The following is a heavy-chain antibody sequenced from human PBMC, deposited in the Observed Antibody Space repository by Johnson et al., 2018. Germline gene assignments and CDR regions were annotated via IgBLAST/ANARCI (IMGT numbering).Heavy chain of an antibody. V-gene: IGHV4-39*07. CDR3: ARDRGGFRGNYFFDF. CDR1: GGSVSDNSYY. Sequence: QVQLQESGPGLVKPSETLSLTCTVSGGSVSDNSYYWNWIRQPPGRGLEWIGNIYYTGSTSYNPSLRSRVSMSINTSKKQISLRLTSVTAADTAVYYCARDRGGFRGNYFFDFWGQGTLVTVSS. CDR2: IYYTGST. J-gene: IGHJ4*02. D-gene: IGHD1-1*01.